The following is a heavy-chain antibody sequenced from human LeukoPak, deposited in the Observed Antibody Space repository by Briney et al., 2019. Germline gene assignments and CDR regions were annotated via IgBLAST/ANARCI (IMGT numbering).Heavy chain of an antibody. Sequence: SETLSLTCTVSGGSISSGSYYWSWTRQPAGKGLEWIGRIYTSGSTNYNPSLKSRVTISVDTSKNQFSLKLSSVTAADTAVYYCARDLEGCSGGSCHTHAWGQGTLVTVSS. D-gene: IGHD2-15*01. CDR1: GGSISSGSYY. CDR3: ARDLEGCSGGSCHTHA. J-gene: IGHJ4*02. V-gene: IGHV4-61*02. CDR2: IYTSGST.